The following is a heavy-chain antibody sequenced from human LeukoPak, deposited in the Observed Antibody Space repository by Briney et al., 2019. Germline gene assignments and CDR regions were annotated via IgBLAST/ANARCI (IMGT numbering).Heavy chain of an antibody. D-gene: IGHD6-13*01. Sequence: SVKVSCKTSGGTFSSYAISWVRQAPRQGLEWMGGIIPLYGTVSNAQKFQGRVTITADESTSSAYMELSSLRSEDTAVYYCATSPDPYSSSWYIRYFDYWGQGTLVTVSS. CDR3: ATSPDPYSSSWYIRYFDY. CDR2: IIPLYGTV. J-gene: IGHJ4*02. CDR1: GGTFSSYA. V-gene: IGHV1-69*13.